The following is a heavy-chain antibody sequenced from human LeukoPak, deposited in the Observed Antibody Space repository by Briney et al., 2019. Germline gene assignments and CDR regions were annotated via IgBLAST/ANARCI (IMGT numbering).Heavy chain of an antibody. CDR1: GGSFSGYY. D-gene: IGHD3-22*01. J-gene: IGHJ4*02. CDR2: INHSGST. V-gene: IGHV4-34*01. CDR3: ARFEVDHYDSSGYSAY. Sequence: SETLSLTCAVYGGSFSGYYWSWLRQPPGKGVEWIGEINHSGSTNYNPSLKSRVTISVDTSNNQFSLKLSSVTAADTAVYYCARFEVDHYDSSGYSAYWGQGMLVTVSS.